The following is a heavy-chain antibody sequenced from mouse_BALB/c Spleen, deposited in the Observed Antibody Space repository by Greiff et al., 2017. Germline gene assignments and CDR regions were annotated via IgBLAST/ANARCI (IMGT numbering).Heavy chain of an antibody. Sequence: EVKLMESGGGLVQPGGSLKLSCAASGFTFSSYTMSWVRQTPEKRLEWVAYISNGGGSTYYPDTVKGRFTISRDNAKNTLYLQMSSLKSEDTAMYYCARQHPSYYFDYWGQGTTLTVSS. J-gene: IGHJ2*01. CDR2: ISNGGGST. V-gene: IGHV5-12-2*01. CDR3: ARQHPSYYFDY. CDR1: GFTFSSYT.